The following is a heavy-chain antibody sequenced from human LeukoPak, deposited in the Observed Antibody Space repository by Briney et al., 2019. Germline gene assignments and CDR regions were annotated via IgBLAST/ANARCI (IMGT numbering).Heavy chain of an antibody. V-gene: IGHV3-30*18. Sequence: GGSLRLSCTASRITFSSYDMHWVRQAPGKGLEWVALISYDGNNKYYADSVKGRFTISRDNSKNTLYLQMNSLRAEDTAVYYCAKGGSYYDSRLDYWGQGTLVTVSS. J-gene: IGHJ4*02. CDR2: ISYDGNNK. D-gene: IGHD3-22*01. CDR3: AKGGSYYDSRLDY. CDR1: RITFSSYD.